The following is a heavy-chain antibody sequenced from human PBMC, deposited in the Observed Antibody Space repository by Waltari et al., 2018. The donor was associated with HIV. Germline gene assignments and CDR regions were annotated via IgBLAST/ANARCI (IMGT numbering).Heavy chain of an antibody. CDR1: GGSSSNYY. D-gene: IGHD3-10*01. CDR3: ARGQYGPGSREDY. Sequence: QVQLQQWGTGLLKPSETLSLTCAVQGGSSSNYYWSWIRQPPGKGLEGIAEINHSGRTNYNPSLKSRLTISVDTSKTQFSVKLTSVTAADTAVYFCARGQYGPGSREDYCGQGTLVTVAS. V-gene: IGHV4-34*02. J-gene: IGHJ4*02. CDR2: INHSGRT.